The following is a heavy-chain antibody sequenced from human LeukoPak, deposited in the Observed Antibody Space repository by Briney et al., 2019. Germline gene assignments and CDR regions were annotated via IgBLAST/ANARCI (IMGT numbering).Heavy chain of an antibody. V-gene: IGHV1-18*01. Sequence: GASVKVSCKASGYTFTSYGISWVRQAPGQGLEWMGWISAYNGNSKYAQKFQARITLTTDTSTSTAYMELRSLRSDDTAVYYCARGGSFGTYWGQGTLVTVSS. J-gene: IGHJ4*02. CDR3: ARGGSFGTY. D-gene: IGHD3-10*01. CDR1: GYTFTSYG. CDR2: ISAYNGNS.